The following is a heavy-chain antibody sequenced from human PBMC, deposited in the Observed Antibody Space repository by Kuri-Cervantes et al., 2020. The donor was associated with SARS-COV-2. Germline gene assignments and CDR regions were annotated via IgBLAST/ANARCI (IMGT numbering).Heavy chain of an antibody. V-gene: IGHV4-34*01. CDR3: ARLLVRNYDSSGYYYYYGMDV. J-gene: IGHJ6*02. CDR2: INHSGST. Sequence: GSLSLTCAVYGGSFSGYYWSWIRQPPGKGLEWIGEINHSGSTNYNPSLKSRVTVSVDTYKNQFSLTLSSVTAADTAVYYCARLLVRNYDSSGYYYYYGMDVWGQGTTVTVSS. CDR1: GGSFSGYY. D-gene: IGHD3-22*01.